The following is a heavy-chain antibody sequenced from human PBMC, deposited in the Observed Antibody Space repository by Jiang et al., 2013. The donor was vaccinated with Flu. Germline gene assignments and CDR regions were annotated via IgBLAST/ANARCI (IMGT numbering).Heavy chain of an antibody. D-gene: IGHD5-24*01. CDR1: GDSVSSTRAA. J-gene: IGHJ4*02. CDR2: TYYRSKWFN. Sequence: QTLSLTCAISGDSVSSTRAAWNWIRQSPSRGLEWLGRTYYRSKWFNDYAVSVKSRVTINPDTSKNQFSLQLNSVTPEDTAVYFCARAHDGNIDYWGQGTLVTVSS. CDR3: ARAHDGNIDY. V-gene: IGHV6-1*01.